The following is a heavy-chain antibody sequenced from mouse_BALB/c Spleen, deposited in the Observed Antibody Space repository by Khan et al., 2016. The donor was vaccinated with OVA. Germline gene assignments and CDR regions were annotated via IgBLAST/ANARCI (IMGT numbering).Heavy chain of an antibody. CDR3: ARTARIKY. D-gene: IGHD1-2*01. Sequence: EVQLVETGPGLVKPSQSLSLTCTVTGYSITSGYGWNWIRQFPGNKLEWMGYISYSGSTNYNPSLTSRISITRDTSKNQFFLQLNSVTTEDTATYYWARTARIKYWGQGTTLTVSS. J-gene: IGHJ2*01. CDR1: GYSITSGYG. CDR2: ISYSGST. V-gene: IGHV3-2*02.